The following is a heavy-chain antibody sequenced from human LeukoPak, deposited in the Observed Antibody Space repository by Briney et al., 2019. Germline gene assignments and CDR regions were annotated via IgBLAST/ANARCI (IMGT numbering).Heavy chain of an antibody. D-gene: IGHD4-11*01. J-gene: IGHJ4*02. Sequence: PSETLSLTCTVSGGSISSYYWSWIRQPPGKGLEWIGYIYYSGSTNYNPSLKSRVTISVDTSKNQFSLKLSSVTAAETAVYYCARDPLDYLGERGGFDYWGQGTLVTVSS. CDR1: GGSISSYY. CDR3: ARDPLDYLGERGGFDY. V-gene: IGHV4-59*01. CDR2: IYYSGST.